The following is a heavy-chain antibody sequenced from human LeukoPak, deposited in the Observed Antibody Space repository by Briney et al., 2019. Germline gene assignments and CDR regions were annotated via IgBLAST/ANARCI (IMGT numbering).Heavy chain of an antibody. CDR3: ARSWSLRHFDY. CDR2: ISYDGSNK. CDR1: RFTFSSYG. Sequence: GGSLRLSCAASRFTFSSYGMHWVRQAPGNGLEWVALISYDGSNKYYTDSVKGRFTISRDNSKNTLYLQMNSLRAEDTAVYYCARSWSLRHFDYWGQGTLVTVSS. V-gene: IGHV3-30*03. J-gene: IGHJ4*02. D-gene: IGHD5-12*01.